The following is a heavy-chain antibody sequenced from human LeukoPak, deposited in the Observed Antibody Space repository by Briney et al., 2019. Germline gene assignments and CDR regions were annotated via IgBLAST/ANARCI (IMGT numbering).Heavy chain of an antibody. CDR2: SDDSGST. CDR1: ELMFSSYA. J-gene: IGHJ4*02. CDR3: AKDLDGY. V-gene: IGHV3-23*01. D-gene: IGHD5-24*01. Sequence: GGSLRLSCAASELMFSSYAMSWVRQAPGKGLEWVSGSDDSGSTYYADSVKGRFTISRDNSKNTLYLQMNSLRAEDTAVYYCAKDLDGYWGQGTLVTVSS.